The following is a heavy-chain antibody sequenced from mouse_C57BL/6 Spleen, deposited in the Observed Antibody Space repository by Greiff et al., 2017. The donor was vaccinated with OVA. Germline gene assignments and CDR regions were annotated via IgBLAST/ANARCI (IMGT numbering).Heavy chain of an antibody. CDR2: IDPETGGT. D-gene: IGHD2-3*01. V-gene: IGHV1-15*01. CDR1: GYTFTDYE. Sequence: VQRVESGAELVRPGASVTLSCKASGYTFTDYEMHWVKQTPVHGLEWIGAIDPETGGTAYNQKFKGKAILTADKSSSTAYMELRSLTSEDSAVYYCTRRWLLPYFDYWGQGTTLTVSS. CDR3: TRRWLLPYFDY. J-gene: IGHJ2*01.